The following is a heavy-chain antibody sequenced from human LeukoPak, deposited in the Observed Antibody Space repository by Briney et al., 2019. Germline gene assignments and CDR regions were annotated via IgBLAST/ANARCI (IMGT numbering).Heavy chain of an antibody. J-gene: IGHJ4*02. V-gene: IGHV3-66*01. CDR1: RFTFSSYA. Sequence: GGSLRLSCAASRFTFSSYAMSWGRQAPGKGLEWVSVIYIGGSTYYADSVKGRFTISRDNSKNTLYLQMNSLRAEDTAVYYCARDGGRGYSYGHFDYWGQGTLVTVSS. D-gene: IGHD5-18*01. CDR2: IYIGGST. CDR3: ARDGGRGYSYGHFDY.